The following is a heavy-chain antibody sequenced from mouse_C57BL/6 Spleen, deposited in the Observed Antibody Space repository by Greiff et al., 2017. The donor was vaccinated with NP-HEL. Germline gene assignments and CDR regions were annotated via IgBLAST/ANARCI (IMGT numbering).Heavy chain of an antibody. Sequence: EVMLVESGGGLVQPGGSPKLACAASGFTFSDYSMYWVRQTPEKRLEWVAYISTGGGSAYYPEPVKGRFTISRDNAKNTLYLQMSRLKSDDTAMYYCARRFRDSYARDYWEQGTAVTVSS. D-gene: IGHD3-3*01. V-gene: IGHV5-12*01. J-gene: IGHJ4*01. CDR3: ARRFRDSYARDY. CDR1: GFTFSDYS. CDR2: ISTGGGSA.